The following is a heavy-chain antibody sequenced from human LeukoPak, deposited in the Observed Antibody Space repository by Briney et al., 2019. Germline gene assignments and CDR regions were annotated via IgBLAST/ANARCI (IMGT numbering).Heavy chain of an antibody. CDR1: GGTFISYA. Sequence: GASVKVSCKASGGTFISYAISWVRQAPGQGLEWMGGIIPTFGTANYAQKFQGRVTITADESTSTAYMELSSLRSEDTAVYYCARDLVDDFIAVAGGYWFDPWGQGTLVTVSS. V-gene: IGHV1-69*13. CDR2: IIPTFGTA. D-gene: IGHD6-19*01. CDR3: ARDLVDDFIAVAGGYWFDP. J-gene: IGHJ5*02.